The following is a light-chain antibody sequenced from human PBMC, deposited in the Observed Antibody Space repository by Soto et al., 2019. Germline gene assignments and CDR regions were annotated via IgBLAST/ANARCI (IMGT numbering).Light chain of an antibody. J-gene: IGKJ1*01. CDR3: QQYNSYSGT. Sequence: SVGDRVTITCRASQSISSWLAWYQQKPGKAPKLLIYDASSLESGVPSRFSGSGSGTEFTLTISSLQPDDFATYYCQQYNSYSGTFGQGTKVDIK. V-gene: IGKV1-5*01. CDR1: QSISSW. CDR2: DAS.